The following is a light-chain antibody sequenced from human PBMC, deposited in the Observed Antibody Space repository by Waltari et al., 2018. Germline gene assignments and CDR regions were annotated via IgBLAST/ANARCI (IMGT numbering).Light chain of an antibody. CDR3: QQTYTLPPWT. Sequence: DIQMTQSPSSLSASVGDRVTITCRTSQTISSYVNWYQQKPGKAPEVLIFAASSLQRGVPSRFSGSGCGTAFTLTITSLQPEDFATYYCQQTYTLPPWTFGQGTKVEFK. CDR2: AAS. V-gene: IGKV1-39*01. CDR1: QTISSY. J-gene: IGKJ1*01.